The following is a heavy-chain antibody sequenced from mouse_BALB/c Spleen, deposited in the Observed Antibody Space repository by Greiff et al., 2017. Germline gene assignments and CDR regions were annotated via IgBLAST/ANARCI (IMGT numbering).Heavy chain of an antibody. J-gene: IGHJ4*01. V-gene: IGHV2-5-1*01. Sequence: VQLVESGPSLVQPSQSLSITCTVSGFSLTSYGVHWVRQSPGKGLEWLGVIWRGGSTDYNAAFMSRLSITKDNSKSQVFFKMNSLQADDTAIYYCAKKYGNYYAMDYWGQGTSVTVSS. D-gene: IGHD2-1*01. CDR3: AKKYGNYYAMDY. CDR2: IWRGGST. CDR1: GFSLTSYG.